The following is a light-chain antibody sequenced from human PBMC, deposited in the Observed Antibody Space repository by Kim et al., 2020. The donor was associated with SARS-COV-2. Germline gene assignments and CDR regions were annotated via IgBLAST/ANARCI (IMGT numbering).Light chain of an antibody. Sequence: VSPGQTATLTGSGDKVGDKYVCWYQQNTGQSPVVVIYQDRKRPSGIPERFSGSNSGNTATLTISGTQAMDEADYYCQAWDSSTVLFGGGTQLTVL. CDR3: QAWDSSTVL. V-gene: IGLV3-1*01. CDR1: KVGDKY. J-gene: IGLJ2*01. CDR2: QDR.